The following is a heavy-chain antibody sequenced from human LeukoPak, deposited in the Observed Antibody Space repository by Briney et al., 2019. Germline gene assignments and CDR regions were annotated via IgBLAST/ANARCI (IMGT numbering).Heavy chain of an antibody. CDR1: GGDFTSHF. D-gene: IGHD3-16*01. V-gene: IGHV4-4*08. J-gene: IGHJ3*01. CDR2: VSKSGST. CDR3: ARDDYGVFDAFDV. Sequence: SETLSLTCTVSGGDFTSHFWTWLRQAPGKGLEWVGYVSKSGSTNYNPSLQSRITISVDTSKNQFFLKLTSMTAADTAVYFCARDDYGVFDAFDVWGQGTVVTVSS.